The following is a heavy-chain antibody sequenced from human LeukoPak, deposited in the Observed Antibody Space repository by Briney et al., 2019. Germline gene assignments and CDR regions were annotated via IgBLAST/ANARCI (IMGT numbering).Heavy chain of an antibody. CDR2: IYTSGST. Sequence: PSETLSLTCTVSGGSISSGSYYWSWIRQPAGKGLEWIGRIYTSGSTNYNPSLKSRVTISVDTSKNQFTLKLSSVTAADTAVYYCARDGGGLFDYWGQGTLVTVSS. J-gene: IGHJ4*02. D-gene: IGHD2-15*01. V-gene: IGHV4-61*02. CDR1: GGSISSGSYY. CDR3: ARDGGGLFDY.